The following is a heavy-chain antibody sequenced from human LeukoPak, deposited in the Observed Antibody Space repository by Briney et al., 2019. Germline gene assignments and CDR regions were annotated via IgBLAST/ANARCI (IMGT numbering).Heavy chain of an antibody. CDR2: IIPIFNTA. V-gene: IGHV1-69*05. CDR3: ARSGRSGDSMDAFDI. D-gene: IGHD3-16*01. CDR1: GGTFTSYV. J-gene: IGHJ3*02. Sequence: SVKVSCKASGGTFTSYVISWVRQAPGQGQEWMGRIIPIFNTANYAQKSQGRVTITTDESTSTAYVEVSSLRSADTAVYYCARSGRSGDSMDAFDIWGRGTMVTVSS.